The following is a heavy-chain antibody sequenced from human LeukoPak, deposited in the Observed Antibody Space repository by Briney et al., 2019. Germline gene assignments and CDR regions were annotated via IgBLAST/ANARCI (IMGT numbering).Heavy chain of an antibody. D-gene: IGHD3-22*01. Sequence: GGSLRLSCAVSGITLSNYGMSWVRQAPGKGLDWVAGISDSGGRTKYADSVKGRFTISRHNPKNALFLQMNSLRPEDTAVYFCAKRGVVIRVILVGFHKEANYFDSWGQGALVTVSS. V-gene: IGHV3-23*01. CDR3: AKRGVVIRVILVGFHKEANYFDS. CDR2: ISDSGGRT. CDR1: GITLSNYG. J-gene: IGHJ4*02.